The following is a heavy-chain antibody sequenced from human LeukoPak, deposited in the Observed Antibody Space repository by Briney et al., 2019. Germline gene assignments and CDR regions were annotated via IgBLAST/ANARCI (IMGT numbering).Heavy chain of an antibody. CDR3: ARENGAAAGY. V-gene: IGHV3-74*01. D-gene: IGHD6-13*01. Sequence: QPGVSLRLSCAASGFTFSSYEMNWVRQAPGKGLVWVSRINRDGSTTTYGDPVKGRFTISRDNAKNTLYLQMDSLRAEDTAVYYCARENGAAAGYWGQGTLVSVSS. CDR1: GFTFSSYE. J-gene: IGHJ4*02. CDR2: INRDGSTT.